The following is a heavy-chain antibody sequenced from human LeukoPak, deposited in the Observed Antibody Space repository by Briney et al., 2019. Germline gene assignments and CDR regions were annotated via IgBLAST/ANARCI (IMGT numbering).Heavy chain of an antibody. D-gene: IGHD3-10*02. CDR3: AKDIFGTGLHAFDI. J-gene: IGHJ3*02. CDR2: ISSSSSYI. V-gene: IGHV3-21*01. CDR1: GFTFSSYS. Sequence: GGSLRLSCAASGFTFSSYSMNWVRQAPGKGLEWVSSISSSSSYIYYADSVKGRFTISRDNAKNSLYLQMNSLRAEDTAVYYCAKDIFGTGLHAFDIWGQGTMVTVSS.